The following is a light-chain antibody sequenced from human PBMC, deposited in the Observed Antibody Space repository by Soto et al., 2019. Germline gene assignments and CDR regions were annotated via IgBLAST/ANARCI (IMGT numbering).Light chain of an antibody. CDR2: DVS. J-gene: IGKJ5*01. V-gene: IGKV1-5*01. CDR3: QQSYSTPHT. Sequence: DVQMTQSPSTLSASVGDRVTITCRASQSINNLLAWYQQKPGKAPKFLIYDVSTLESGVPSRFSGSGSGTEFTLTISSLQPEDFATYYCQQSYSTPHTFGQGTRLEIK. CDR1: QSINNL.